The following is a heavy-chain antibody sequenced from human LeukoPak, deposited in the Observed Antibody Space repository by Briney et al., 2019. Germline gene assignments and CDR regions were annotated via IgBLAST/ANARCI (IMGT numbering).Heavy chain of an antibody. CDR3: ARGAYCGGDCFFFDY. V-gene: IGHV3-48*02. CDR1: GFTFSSYS. D-gene: IGHD2-21*02. Sequence: PGGSLRLSCAASGFTFSSYSMNWARQAPGKGLEWVSNIRSSSGTIYYADSVKGRFTISRDNAKNSLYLQMNSLRDEDTAVYYCARGAYCGGDCFFFDYWGQGTLVTVSS. J-gene: IGHJ4*02. CDR2: IRSSSGTI.